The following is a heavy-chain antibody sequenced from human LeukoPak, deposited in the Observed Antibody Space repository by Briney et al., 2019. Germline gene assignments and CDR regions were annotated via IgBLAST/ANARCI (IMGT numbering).Heavy chain of an antibody. D-gene: IGHD3-9*01. J-gene: IGHJ4*02. CDR2: INHSGST. V-gene: IGHV4-34*01. Sequence: SETLSLTCAVYGGSFSGYYWRWIRQPPGKGLEWIGDINHSGSTNYNPSLKSRVTISVDTSKNQFSLKLSSVTAADTAVYYCARPYYDILTGYHRAYGYWGQGTLVTVSS. CDR1: GGSFSGYY. CDR3: ARPYYDILTGYHRAYGY.